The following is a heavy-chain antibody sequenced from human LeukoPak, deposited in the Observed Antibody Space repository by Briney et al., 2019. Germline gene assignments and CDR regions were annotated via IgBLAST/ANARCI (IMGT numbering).Heavy chain of an antibody. J-gene: IGHJ3*01. CDR1: GFTFSSYG. Sequence: GRSLRLSCVASGFTFSSYGMHWVRQAPGNGREWVAVIWDDASDKYYADSVKGRFTISRDNSKNSLYLQMNSLGAEDTAVYCCAREKNDGFDFWGQGTMVTVSS. CDR3: AREKNDGFDF. V-gene: IGHV3-33*01. CDR2: IWDDASDK.